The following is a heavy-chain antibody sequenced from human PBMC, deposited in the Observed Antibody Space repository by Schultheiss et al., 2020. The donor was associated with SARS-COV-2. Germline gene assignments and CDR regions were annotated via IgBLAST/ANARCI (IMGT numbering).Heavy chain of an antibody. CDR2: INPSGGST. Sequence: ASVKVSCKASGYTFTGYYMHWVRQSPGQGLEWMGIINPSGGSTSYAQKFQGRVTITADKSTSTAYMELRSLRSDDTAVYYCAREGYYDFWSDSYTNFYGMDVWGQGTTVTVSS. J-gene: IGHJ6*01. V-gene: IGHV1-46*01. CDR3: AREGYYDFWSDSYTNFYGMDV. D-gene: IGHD3-3*01. CDR1: GYTFTGYY.